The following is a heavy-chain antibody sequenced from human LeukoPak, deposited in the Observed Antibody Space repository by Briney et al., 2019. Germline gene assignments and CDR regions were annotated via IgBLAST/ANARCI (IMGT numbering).Heavy chain of an antibody. D-gene: IGHD6-19*01. Sequence: ASETLSLTCTVSGGSISSYYWSWIRQPPGKGLEWIGYIYYSGSTNYNPSLKSRVTISVDTSKNQFSLKLSSVTAADTAVYYCARAKAVAGIDYYYYGMDVWGQGTTVTVSS. V-gene: IGHV4-59*01. CDR3: ARAKAVAGIDYYYYGMDV. J-gene: IGHJ6*02. CDR2: IYYSGST. CDR1: GGSISSYY.